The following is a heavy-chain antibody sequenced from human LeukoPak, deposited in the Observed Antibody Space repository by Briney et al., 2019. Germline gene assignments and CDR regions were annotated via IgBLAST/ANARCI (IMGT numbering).Heavy chain of an antibody. Sequence: KTSETLSLTCTVSGGSISSGGYYWSWIRQHPRKGLEWIGYIYYSGSTYYNPSLKSRVTISVDTSKNQFSLKLSSVTAADTAVYYCARDRHIVVVPAARADYYGMDVWGQGTTVTVSS. D-gene: IGHD2-2*01. J-gene: IGHJ6*02. CDR1: GGSISSGGYY. CDR3: ARDRHIVVVPAARADYYGMDV. CDR2: IYYSGST. V-gene: IGHV4-31*03.